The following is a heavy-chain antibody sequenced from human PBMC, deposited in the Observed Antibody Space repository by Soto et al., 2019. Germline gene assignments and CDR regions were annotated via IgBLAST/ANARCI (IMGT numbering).Heavy chain of an antibody. CDR1: GGSISSYY. D-gene: IGHD6-13*01. CDR3: AREDSSSWYRWFDP. J-gene: IGHJ5*02. V-gene: IGHV4-59*01. CDR2: IYYSGST. Sequence: QVQLQESGPGLVKPSETLSLTCTVSGGSISSYYWSWIRQPPGKGLEWIGYIYYSGSTNYNPSLKRRVTISVDTSKNQFSLKLSSVTAADTAVYYCAREDSSSWYRWFDPWGQGTLVTVSS.